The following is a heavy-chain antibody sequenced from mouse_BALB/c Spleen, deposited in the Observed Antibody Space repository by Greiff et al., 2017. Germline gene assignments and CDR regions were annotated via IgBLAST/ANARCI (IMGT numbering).Heavy chain of an antibody. D-gene: IGHD4-1*01. V-gene: IGHV5-17*02. Sequence: EVKVVESGGGLVQPGGSRKLSCAASGFTFSSFGMHWVRQAPEKGLEWVAYISSGSSTIYYADTVKGRFTISRDNPKNTLFLQMTSLRSEDTAMYYCARRGLGPYYAMDYWGQGTSVTVSS. CDR2: ISSGSSTI. J-gene: IGHJ4*01. CDR1: GFTFSSFG. CDR3: ARRGLGPYYAMDY.